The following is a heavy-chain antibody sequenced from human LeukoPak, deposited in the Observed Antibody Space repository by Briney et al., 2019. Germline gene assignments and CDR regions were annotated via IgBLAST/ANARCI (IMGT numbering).Heavy chain of an antibody. CDR1: GDSLGSGMYY. D-gene: IGHD3-3*01. Sequence: SETLSLTCTVSGDSLGSGMYYWGWIRQPPGKGLEWIGSIYYSGSTYYNPSLKSRVTISVDTSKNQFSLKLSSVTAADTAVYYCAYDFWSGSFDYWGQGTLVTVSS. J-gene: IGHJ4*02. CDR3: AYDFWSGSFDY. CDR2: IYYSGST. V-gene: IGHV4-39*01.